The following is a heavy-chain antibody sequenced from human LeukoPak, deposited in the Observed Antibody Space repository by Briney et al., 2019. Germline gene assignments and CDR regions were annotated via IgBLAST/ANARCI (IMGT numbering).Heavy chain of an antibody. Sequence: SVKVSCKASGGTFSSYAISWVRQAPGQGLEWMGRIIPILGIANYAQKFQGRVTITADKSTSTAYMELSSLGSEDTAVYYCARGGPVVTAIHHWFDPWGQGTLVTVSS. V-gene: IGHV1-69*04. J-gene: IGHJ5*02. CDR3: ARGGPVVTAIHHWFDP. D-gene: IGHD2-21*02. CDR2: IIPILGIA. CDR1: GGTFSSYA.